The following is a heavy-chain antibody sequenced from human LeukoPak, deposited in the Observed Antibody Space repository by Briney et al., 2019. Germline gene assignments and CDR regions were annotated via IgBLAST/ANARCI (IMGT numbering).Heavy chain of an antibody. D-gene: IGHD1-26*01. Sequence: SVKVSCKASGGTFSSYAISWVRQAPGQGLEWMGGIIPIFGTANYAQKFQGRVTITADESTSTAYMELSSLRSEDTAVYYCARGWIGELLPYYYYMDVWGKGTTVTVSS. CDR2: IIPIFGTA. CDR3: ARGWIGELLPYYYYMDV. V-gene: IGHV1-69*13. CDR1: GGTFSSYA. J-gene: IGHJ6*03.